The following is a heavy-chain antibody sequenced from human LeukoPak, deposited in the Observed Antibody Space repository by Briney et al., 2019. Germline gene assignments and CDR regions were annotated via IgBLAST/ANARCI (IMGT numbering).Heavy chain of an antibody. Sequence: GGSLRLSCAASGFTVSSNCMSWVRQAPGKGLEWVSVIYSGGSTYYADSVKGRFTISRDNSKNTLYLQMNSLRAEDTAVYYCARTDGPGIAAAGYWFDPWGQGTLVTVSS. D-gene: IGHD6-13*01. J-gene: IGHJ5*02. CDR2: IYSGGST. CDR1: GFTVSSNC. V-gene: IGHV3-53*01. CDR3: ARTDGPGIAAAGYWFDP.